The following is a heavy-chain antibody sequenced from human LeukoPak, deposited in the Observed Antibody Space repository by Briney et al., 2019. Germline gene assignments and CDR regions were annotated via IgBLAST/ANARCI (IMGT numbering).Heavy chain of an antibody. D-gene: IGHD3-22*01. CDR3: ARGPSSYYESSGYSYYFDF. J-gene: IGHJ4*02. V-gene: IGHV3-30-3*01. Sequence: GGSLRLSCAASGFTFSSYAIFWVRQAPGKGLEWVAIISYDGNNKYYADSVKGRFTISRDNSKNMLYLQMNSLRTEDTAVYYCARGPSSYYESSGYSYYFDFWGQGTLVTVSS. CDR2: ISYDGNNK. CDR1: GFTFSSYA.